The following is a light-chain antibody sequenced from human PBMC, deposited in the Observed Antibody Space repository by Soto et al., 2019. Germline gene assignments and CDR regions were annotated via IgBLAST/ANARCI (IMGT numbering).Light chain of an antibody. CDR1: SSDVGGYNY. Sequence: QSVLTQPASVSGSPGQLITISCTGTSSDVGGYNYVSWYQQHPGKAPKLMIYDVSNRPSGVSNRFSGSKSGNTASLTISGLQAEDEADYYCSSYTSSSTEVFGTGTKATVL. CDR2: DVS. CDR3: SSYTSSSTEV. J-gene: IGLJ1*01. V-gene: IGLV2-14*01.